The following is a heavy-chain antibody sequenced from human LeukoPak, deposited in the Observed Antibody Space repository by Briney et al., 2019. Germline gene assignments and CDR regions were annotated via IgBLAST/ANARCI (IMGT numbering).Heavy chain of an antibody. D-gene: IGHD5-18*01. Sequence: RPGGSLRLSCAASGFTFRSYWMSWVRQAPGKGLEWVSSISSSSSYIYYADSVKGRFTISRDNAKNSLYLQMNSLRAEDTAVYYCARDSPTAMVNYWGQGTLVTVSS. V-gene: IGHV3-21*01. CDR2: ISSSSSYI. CDR3: ARDSPTAMVNY. CDR1: GFTFRSYW. J-gene: IGHJ4*02.